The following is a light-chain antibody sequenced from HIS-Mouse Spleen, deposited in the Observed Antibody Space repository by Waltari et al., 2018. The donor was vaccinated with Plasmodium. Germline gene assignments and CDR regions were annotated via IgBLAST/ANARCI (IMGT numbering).Light chain of an antibody. J-gene: IGLJ2*01. CDR3: QSADSSGTYRV. V-gene: IGLV3-25*03. CDR2: KDS. CDR1: ALPKHY. Sequence: SSELTQPPSVSVSSGQTARITCSGDALPKHYAYWYQQKPGQAPVLVIYKDSERPAGIPERFSGSSSGTTVTLTISGVQAEDEADYYCQSADSSGTYRVFGGGTKLTVL.